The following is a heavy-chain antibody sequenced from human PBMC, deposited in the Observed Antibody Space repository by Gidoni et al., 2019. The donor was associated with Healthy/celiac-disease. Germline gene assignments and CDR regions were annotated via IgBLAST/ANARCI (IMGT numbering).Heavy chain of an antibody. V-gene: IGHV4-39*01. J-gene: IGHJ3*02. CDR2: IYYSGST. CDR1: GGSISSSSYY. D-gene: IGHD2-15*01. CDR3: ASQPDIVVVVAAAAGDDAFDI. Sequence: QLQLQESGPGLVKPSETLSLTCTVSGGSISSSSYYWGWIRQPPGKGLEWIGSIYYSGSTYYNPSLKSRVTISVDTSKNQFSLKLSSVTAADTAVYYCASQPDIVVVVAAAAGDDAFDIWGQGTMVTVSS.